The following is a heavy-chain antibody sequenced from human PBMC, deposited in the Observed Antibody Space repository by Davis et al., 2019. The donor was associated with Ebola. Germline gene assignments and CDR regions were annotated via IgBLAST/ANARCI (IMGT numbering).Heavy chain of an antibody. D-gene: IGHD4-17*01. CDR1: GFTFDDYA. Sequence: GESLKISCAASGFTFDDYAIHWVRQAPGKGLEWVSSVNSPSNYIYYADSVKGRFTISRDNAKNSVYLQMNSLRAEDTAVYFCARDHRHNDYGDYQPSYWYFDLWGRGTLVTVSS. CDR3: ARDHRHNDYGDYQPSYWYFDL. J-gene: IGHJ2*01. V-gene: IGHV3-21*01. CDR2: VNSPSNYI.